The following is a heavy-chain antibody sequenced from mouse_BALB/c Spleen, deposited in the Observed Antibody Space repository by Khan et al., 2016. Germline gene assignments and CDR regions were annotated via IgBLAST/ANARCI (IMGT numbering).Heavy chain of an antibody. CDR3: ARDPRDPYAMDY. J-gene: IGHJ4*01. D-gene: IGHD3-3*01. CDR1: GFTFTDYY. Sequence: EVELVESGGGLVQPGGSLRLSCATSGFTFTDYYMSWVRQPPGKALEWLGFIRNKANGYTTEYSASVKGRFTISRDNSQSILYLQMNTLRAEDSATYSCARDPRDPYAMDYWGQGTSVTVSS. CDR2: IRNKANGYTT. V-gene: IGHV7-3*02.